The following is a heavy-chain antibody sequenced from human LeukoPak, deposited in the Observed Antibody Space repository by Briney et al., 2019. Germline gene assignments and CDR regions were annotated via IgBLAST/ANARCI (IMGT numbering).Heavy chain of an antibody. CDR1: GLTFNPYW. J-gene: IGHJ4*02. CDR2: INQDGNEK. V-gene: IGHV3-7*01. CDR3: ATSLYKWRGYSGNDHDY. D-gene: IGHD5-12*01. Sequence: PGGSLRLSCIGSGLTFNPYWMMWVRQAPGKGLEWVANINQDGNEKNYVDSVKGRFTISRDNSKSSLFLQTTSLKTEDTAVYYCATSLYKWRGYSGNDHDYWGQGTLVHVSS.